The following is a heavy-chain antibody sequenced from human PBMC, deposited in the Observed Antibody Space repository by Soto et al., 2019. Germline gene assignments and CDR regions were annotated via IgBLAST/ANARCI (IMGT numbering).Heavy chain of an antibody. D-gene: IGHD1-26*01. J-gene: IGHJ4*02. CDR2: IYYSGST. Sequence: QLQLQESGPGLVKPSETLSLTCTVSGGSISSSSYYWGWIRQPPGKGLEWIGSIYYSGSTYYNPSLKSRVIISVDTSKNQSSLKLSSVTAADTAVYYSARHRMSPGSYHYYFDYWGQGTLVTVSS. CDR1: GGSISSSSYY. CDR3: ARHRMSPGSYHYYFDY. V-gene: IGHV4-39*01.